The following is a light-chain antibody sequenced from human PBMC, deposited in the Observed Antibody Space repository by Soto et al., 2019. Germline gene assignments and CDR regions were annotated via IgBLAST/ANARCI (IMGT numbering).Light chain of an antibody. CDR2: RAS. CDR3: QQYNKWPIT. Sequence: EILMTQSPATLSVSLGEGSTLSCRASQSVRSNLAWYYQKPGQAPRLLIYRASSRAAGLPDRFSGSGSETEFTLTISSLQSEDFAVYYCQQYNKWPITFGQGTRLEIK. CDR1: QSVRSN. V-gene: IGKV3-15*01. J-gene: IGKJ5*01.